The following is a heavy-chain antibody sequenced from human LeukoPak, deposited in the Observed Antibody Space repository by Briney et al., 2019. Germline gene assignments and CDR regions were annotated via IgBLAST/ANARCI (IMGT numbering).Heavy chain of an antibody. CDR1: GVTFSNAW. CDR2: IKSKTDGGTT. D-gene: IGHD3-9*01. Sequence: PGGSLRFSCAASGVTFSNAWMSWVRQAPGKGVEWVGGIKSKTDGGTTDYAGPVKGKFTNSRDDSKNRLYRQMDSLKTGEKAGYSCTTYGLTPPLLRYFDWFEKGGGGSGSYQAFDIWGQGTMVTVSS. V-gene: IGHV3-15*01. J-gene: IGHJ3*02. CDR3: TTYGLTPPLLRYFDWFEKGGGGSGSYQAFDI.